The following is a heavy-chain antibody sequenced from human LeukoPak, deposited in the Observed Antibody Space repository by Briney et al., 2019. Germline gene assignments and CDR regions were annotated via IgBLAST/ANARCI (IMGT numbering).Heavy chain of an antibody. CDR2: MSPNSGNT. D-gene: IGHD7-27*01. CDR3: ARSPPNWGFDH. J-gene: IGHJ4*02. Sequence: GASVKVSCKASGYTFTSYDINWVRQATGQDLEWMGWMSPNSGNTGYAQKFQGRVTITRNTSIRTAYMELSNLRSEDTAVYYCARSPPNWGFDHWGQGTLVTVSS. V-gene: IGHV1-8*01. CDR1: GYTFTSYD.